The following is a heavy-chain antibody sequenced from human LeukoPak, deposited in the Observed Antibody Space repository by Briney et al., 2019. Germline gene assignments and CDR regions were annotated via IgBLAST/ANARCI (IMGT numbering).Heavy chain of an antibody. CDR1: GFTFSSYS. J-gene: IGHJ4*02. D-gene: IGHD2-2*01. CDR2: ISSSSSYI. Sequence: GGSLRLSCAASGFTFSSYSMTWVRQAPGKGLEWVSSISSSSSYIYYADSVKGRFTISRDNAKNSLYLQMNSLRAEDTAVYYCARDSRSVVPYWGQGTLVTVSS. CDR3: ARDSRSVVPY. V-gene: IGHV3-21*01.